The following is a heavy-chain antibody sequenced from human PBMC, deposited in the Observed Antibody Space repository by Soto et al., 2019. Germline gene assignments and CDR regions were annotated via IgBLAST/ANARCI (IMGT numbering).Heavy chain of an antibody. CDR3: TRVAGDGYNFFDY. CDR2: IYHSGST. Sequence: QLQLQESGSGLVKPSQTLSLTCAVSGGSISSGGYSWSWIRQPPGKGLEWIGYIYHSGSTYYNPSLKSRVTISVDRSKNQFSLKLSSVTAADTAVYYCTRVAGDGYNFFDYWGQGTLVTVSS. J-gene: IGHJ4*02. CDR1: GGSISSGGYS. D-gene: IGHD5-12*01. V-gene: IGHV4-30-2*01.